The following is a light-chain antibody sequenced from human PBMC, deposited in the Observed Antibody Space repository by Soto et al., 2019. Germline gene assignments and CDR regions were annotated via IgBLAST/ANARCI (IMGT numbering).Light chain of an antibody. V-gene: IGKV3-15*01. CDR1: QSINNN. CDR2: GAS. CDR3: RQYNDWPLT. Sequence: EIVMTQSPATLSVSPGERATLSCRASQSINNNLAWYQQKLGPGHRLLICGASSWATGIPARFSGSGYGTGFTLTISSLQSEDFAIYYCRQYNDWPLTFGGGTKVEIK. J-gene: IGKJ4*01.